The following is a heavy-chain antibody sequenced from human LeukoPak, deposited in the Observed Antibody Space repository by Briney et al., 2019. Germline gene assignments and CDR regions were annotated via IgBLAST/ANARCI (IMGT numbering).Heavy chain of an antibody. D-gene: IGHD3-10*01. CDR3: ARAIAMSRGVNYFDY. CDR1: GFTFSNYD. Sequence: GGSLRLSCAASGFTFSNYDMHWVRQVTGKGLEWVSAIGTTGDTYYPGSVKGRFTISRENAKNSLYLQMNSLRAGDTAVYYCARAIAMSRGVNYFDYWGQGTLVAVSS. CDR2: IGTTGDT. J-gene: IGHJ4*02. V-gene: IGHV3-13*01.